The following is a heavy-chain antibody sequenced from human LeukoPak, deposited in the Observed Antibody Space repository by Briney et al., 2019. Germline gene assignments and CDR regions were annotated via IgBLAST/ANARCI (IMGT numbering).Heavy chain of an antibody. CDR3: AHRRPKPHYCSSGSCYPGDFDY. D-gene: IGHD2-15*01. CDR2: ISWNDDK. CDR1: GFSLSTSGVG. V-gene: IGHV2-5*01. J-gene: IGHJ4*02. Sequence: SGPTLVTPTQTLTLTCTFSGFSLSTSGVGVGWIRQPPGKALEWLALISWNDDKRYTPSLKRRLTITKDPSKNQVVLTMTNMDPVDTATYYCAHRRPKPHYCSSGSCYPGDFDYRGQGTLVTVP.